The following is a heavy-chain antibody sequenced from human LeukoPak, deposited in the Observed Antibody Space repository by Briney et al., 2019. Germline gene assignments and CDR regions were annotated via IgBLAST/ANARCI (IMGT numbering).Heavy chain of an antibody. CDR2: IYTSGST. J-gene: IGHJ4*02. V-gene: IGHV4-61*02. CDR3: ARLYYSGSGRFDY. CDR1: GGSISSGTYY. D-gene: IGHD3-10*01. Sequence: SETLSLTCTVSGGSISSGTYYWSWIRQPAGKGLEWIGRIYTSGSTNYNPSLKSRGTISGDTSKNQFFLKLSSVTAADTAVYYCARLYYSGSGRFDYWGQGTLVTVSS.